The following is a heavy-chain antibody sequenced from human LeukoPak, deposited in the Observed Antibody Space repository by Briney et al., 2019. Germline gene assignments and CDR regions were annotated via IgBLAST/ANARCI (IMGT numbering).Heavy chain of an antibody. D-gene: IGHD3-16*02. V-gene: IGHV4-59*08. CDR1: GGSMSTYY. J-gene: IGHJ4*02. CDR3: ARKWTRLGELSLYTFDY. Sequence: SETLSLTCTVSGGSMSTYYWSWIRQPPGKGLEWIGYIYYTGSTKDNPSLKSRVTISLDTSKNQFSLKLSSVTAADTAVYYCARKWTRLGELSLYTFDYWGQGTLVTVSS. CDR2: IYYTGST.